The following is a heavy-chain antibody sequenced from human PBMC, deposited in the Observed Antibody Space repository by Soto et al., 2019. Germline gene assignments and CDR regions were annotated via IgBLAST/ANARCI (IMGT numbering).Heavy chain of an antibody. V-gene: IGHV4-34*01. CDR3: GRGTGWDVSSSPFDY. J-gene: IGHJ4*02. D-gene: IGHD6-19*01. Sequence: SETLSLTCAVYGESFSGYYWSWIRQPPGKGLEWIGEINHSGSTKYILSLKSRVTISVATSKNKFSLKLRSVTAADTAVNYCGRGTGWDVSSSPFDYWGQGTLVTVSS. CDR1: GESFSGYY. CDR2: INHSGST.